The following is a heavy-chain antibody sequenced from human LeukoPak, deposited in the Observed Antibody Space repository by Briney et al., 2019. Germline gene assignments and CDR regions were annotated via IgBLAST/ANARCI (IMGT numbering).Heavy chain of an antibody. CDR1: GYTFTSYD. CDR2: MNPNSGNT. Sequence: ASVKVSCKASGYTFTSYDINWVRQATGQGLEWMGWMNPNSGNTGYAQKFQGRVTMTRNTSISTAYMDLNSLRSDDTAVYYCARTMVRGVIIHTIAYWGQGTLVTVSS. D-gene: IGHD3-10*01. V-gene: IGHV1-8*01. CDR3: ARTMVRGVIIHTIAY. J-gene: IGHJ4*02.